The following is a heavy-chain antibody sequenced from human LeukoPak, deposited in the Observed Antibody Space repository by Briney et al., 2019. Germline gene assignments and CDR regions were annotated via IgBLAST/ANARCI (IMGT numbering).Heavy chain of an antibody. CDR2: INPNSGGT. Sequence: ASVKVSCKASGYTFTGYYMHWVRQAPGQGLEWMGWINPNSGGTNYAQKLQGRVTMTRDTSISTAYMELSRLRSDDTAVYYCARSEGSKASDFDYWGQGTLVTVSS. V-gene: IGHV1-2*02. CDR3: ARSEGSKASDFDY. D-gene: IGHD2/OR15-2a*01. J-gene: IGHJ4*02. CDR1: GYTFTGYY.